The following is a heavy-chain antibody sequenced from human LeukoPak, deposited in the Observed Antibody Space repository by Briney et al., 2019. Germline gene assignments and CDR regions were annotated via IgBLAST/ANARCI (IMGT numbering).Heavy chain of an antibody. V-gene: IGHV3-7*03. CDR2: IKQGGSEK. CDR1: GFTFSSYG. CDR3: ARYSGSYEVNYYYYYGMDV. Sequence: PGRSLRLSCAASGFTFSSYGMHWVRQAPGKGLEWVANIKQGGSEKYYVDSVKGRFTISRDNAKNSLYLQMNSLRAEDTAVYYCARYSGSYEVNYYYYYGMDVWGQGTTVTVSS. D-gene: IGHD1-26*01. J-gene: IGHJ6*02.